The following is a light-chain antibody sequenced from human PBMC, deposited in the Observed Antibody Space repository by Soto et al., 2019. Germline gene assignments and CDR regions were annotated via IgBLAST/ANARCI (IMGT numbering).Light chain of an antibody. J-gene: IGLJ2*01. CDR2: EVS. Sequence: QSVLTQPASVSGSPGESITISCSGTSSDVGGYNYVSWYQQHPGKAPKLMIFEVSNWPSGVSDRFSGSKSGNTASLTISGLQAEDEADYYCSSYTSNRLVVFGGGTKLTVL. V-gene: IGLV2-14*01. CDR3: SSYTSNRLVV. CDR1: SSDVGGYNY.